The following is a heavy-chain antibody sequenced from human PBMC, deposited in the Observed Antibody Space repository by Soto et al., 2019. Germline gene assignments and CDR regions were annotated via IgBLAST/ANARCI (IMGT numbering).Heavy chain of an antibody. CDR3: AHRGVAAVGLYYFDY. CDR2: TYCHDDR. D-gene: IGHD6-13*01. Sequence: SGPTLVNPTQTLTLTCTFSGFSLSTTGVGVGWIRQPPGKDLEGLALTYCHDDRRYSPSLKSRLTITKDTSENQVVLTMTTMDPVDTATYYCAHRGVAAVGLYYFDYWGQGTLVTVSS. V-gene: IGHV2-5*01. J-gene: IGHJ4*02. CDR1: GFSLSTTGVG.